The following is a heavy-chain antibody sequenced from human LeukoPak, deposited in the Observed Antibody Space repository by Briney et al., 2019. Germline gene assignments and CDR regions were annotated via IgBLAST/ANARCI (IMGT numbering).Heavy chain of an antibody. V-gene: IGHV3-11*06. D-gene: IGHD3-10*01. J-gene: IGHJ4*02. CDR1: GFTFSDYY. CDR3: ARSPRIGELLDY. Sequence: PGGSLRLSCAASGFTFSDYYMSWIRQAPGKGVEWVSYISTSSSYTNYADSVKGRFTISRDNAKNSLYLQMNSLRAEDTAVYYCARSPRIGELLDYWGQGTLVTVSS. CDR2: ISTSSSYT.